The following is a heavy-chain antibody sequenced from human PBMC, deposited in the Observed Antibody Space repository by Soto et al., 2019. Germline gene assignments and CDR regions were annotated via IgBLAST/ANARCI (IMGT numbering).Heavy chain of an antibody. CDR3: ARDKITGLFDY. V-gene: IGHV4-59*12. Sequence: SETMSLTCTVSGGSISSYYLSWIRQPPGKGLEWIGYIYYSGSTNYNPSLKSRVTISVDTSKNQFSLKLTSVTAADTAVYYCARDKITGLFDYWGQGTLVTVSS. J-gene: IGHJ4*02. CDR1: GGSISSYY. CDR2: IYYSGST. D-gene: IGHD2-8*02.